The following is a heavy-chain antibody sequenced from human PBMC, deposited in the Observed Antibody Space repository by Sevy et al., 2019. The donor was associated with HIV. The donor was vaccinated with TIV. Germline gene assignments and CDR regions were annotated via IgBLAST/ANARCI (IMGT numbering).Heavy chain of an antibody. V-gene: IGHV4-61*01. CDR1: GGSVSSGSYY. CDR2: IYYSGST. D-gene: IGHD6-6*01. Sequence: SETLSLTCTVSGGSVSSGSYYWSWIRQPPGKGLEWIGYIYYSGSTNYNPSLKSRVTISVDTSKNQLSLKLSSVTAADTAVYYWSRDRAARREYYYYYGMDVWGQGTTVTVSS. J-gene: IGHJ6*02. CDR3: SRDRAARREYYYYYGMDV.